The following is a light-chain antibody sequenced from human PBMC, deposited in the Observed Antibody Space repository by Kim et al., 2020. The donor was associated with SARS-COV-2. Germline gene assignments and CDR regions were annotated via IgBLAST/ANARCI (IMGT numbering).Light chain of an antibody. V-gene: IGLV3-1*01. CDR1: KLGETF. Sequence: SYELTQPPSVSVSPGQTASITCSGDKLGETFASWYQQKPGQSPVLLIYQDNKRPAGIPERFSGSNSGDTATLNISGTPAMDEADYFCQAWDSNTAVFGGGTQLTVL. CDR3: QAWDSNTAV. CDR2: QDN. J-gene: IGLJ3*02.